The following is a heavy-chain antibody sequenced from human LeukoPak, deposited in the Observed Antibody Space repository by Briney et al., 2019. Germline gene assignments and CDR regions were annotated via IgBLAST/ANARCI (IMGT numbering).Heavy chain of an antibody. V-gene: IGHV4-59*08. Sequence: SETLSLTCTVSGGSISSYYWSWIRQPPGKGLEWIGYIYYSGSTNYSPSLKSRVTISVDTSKNQFSLKLSSVTAADTAVYYCARLYSKAYYYYYYGMDVWGQGTTVTVSS. CDR1: GGSISSYY. CDR3: ARLYSKAYYYYYYGMDV. CDR2: IYYSGST. J-gene: IGHJ6*02. D-gene: IGHD4-4*01.